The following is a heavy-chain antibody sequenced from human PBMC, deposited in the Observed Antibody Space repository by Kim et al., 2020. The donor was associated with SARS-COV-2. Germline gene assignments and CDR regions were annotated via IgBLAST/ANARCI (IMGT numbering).Heavy chain of an antibody. J-gene: IGHJ5*02. V-gene: IGHV3-33*01. D-gene: IGHD6-13*01. CDR2: IWYDGSNK. Sequence: GGSLRLSCAASGFTFSSYGMHWVRQAPGKGLEWVAVIWYDGSNKYYADSVKGRFTISRGNSKNTLYLQMNSLRAEDTAVYYCARDATVSSSWVIEYNWFVRWGQGTLVTGSS. CDR1: GFTFSSYG. CDR3: ARDATVSSSWVIEYNWFVR.